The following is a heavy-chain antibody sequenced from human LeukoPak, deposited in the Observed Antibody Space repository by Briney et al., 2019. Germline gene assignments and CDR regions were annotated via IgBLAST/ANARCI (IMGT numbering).Heavy chain of an antibody. CDR1: GASISTYY. CDR2: IQNTGAT. V-gene: IGHV4-59*01. Sequence: SETLSLTCTGSGASISTYYWGWIRQPPGKGLEWIGYIQNTGATNYNPSLKSRVSISKDTSKNQFSLKMSSVTAADTAAYYCAKHGSGWSFDYWGQGTLVTVSS. CDR3: AKHGSGWSFDY. J-gene: IGHJ4*02. D-gene: IGHD6-19*01.